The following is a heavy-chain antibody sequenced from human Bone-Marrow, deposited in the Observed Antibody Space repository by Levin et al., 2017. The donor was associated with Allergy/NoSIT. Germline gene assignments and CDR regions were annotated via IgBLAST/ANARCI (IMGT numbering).Heavy chain of an antibody. CDR2: IYSGGRG. J-gene: IGHJ3*02. CDR1: GFTVRSNH. D-gene: IGHD3-10*01. Sequence: GASVKVSCAASGFTVRSNHMSWVRQAPGKGLEWVSLIYSGGRGYYADSVRGRFTISRDNSKNTLYLQLNSLRAEDTAVYYCAIYGSGNDYSAFDIWGQGTMVTVSS. V-gene: IGHV3-53*01. CDR3: AIYGSGNDYSAFDI.